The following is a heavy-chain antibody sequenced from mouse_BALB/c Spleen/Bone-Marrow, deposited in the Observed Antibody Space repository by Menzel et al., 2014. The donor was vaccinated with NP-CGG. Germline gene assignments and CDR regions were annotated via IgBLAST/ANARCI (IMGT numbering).Heavy chain of an antibody. J-gene: IGHJ2*01. Sequence: QVQLQQSGAELAKPGASVKMSCKASGYTFSTYWMHWVKQRPGQGLEWIGYINPTTDYTEYNEKFKDKATLTADRSSSQAYMQLSSLTSEDSAVYYCARDVDYWGQGTPLTVSS. V-gene: IGHV1-7*01. CDR1: GYTFSTYW. CDR3: ARDVDY. CDR2: INPTTDYT.